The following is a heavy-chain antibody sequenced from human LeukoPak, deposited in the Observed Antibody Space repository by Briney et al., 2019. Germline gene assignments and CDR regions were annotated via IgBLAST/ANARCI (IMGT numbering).Heavy chain of an antibody. J-gene: IGHJ4*02. V-gene: IGHV4-34*01. Sequence: PSETLSLTCAVYGGSFSGYYWSWIRQPPGKGLEWIGSIYYSGSTYYNPSLKSRVTISVDTSKNQFSLKLSSVTAADTAVYYCAREARWLQFTYYFDYWGQGTLVTVSS. D-gene: IGHD5-24*01. CDR2: IYYSGST. CDR1: GGSFSGYY. CDR3: AREARWLQFTYYFDY.